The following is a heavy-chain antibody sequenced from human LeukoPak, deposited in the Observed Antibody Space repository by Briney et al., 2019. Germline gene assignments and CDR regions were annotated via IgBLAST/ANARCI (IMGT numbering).Heavy chain of an antibody. J-gene: IGHJ4*02. CDR1: GFTVSSNY. D-gene: IGHD5-18*01. CDR2: IYSGGSI. Sequence: PGGSLLLSCAASGFTVSSNYMSWVRQAPGKGLEGVPVIYSGGSIYYADSVKGRFTISRDNSKNTLYLQMNSLRAEDTAVYYCSIQLWLRGQGTLVTVSS. V-gene: IGHV3-66*04. CDR3: SIQLWL.